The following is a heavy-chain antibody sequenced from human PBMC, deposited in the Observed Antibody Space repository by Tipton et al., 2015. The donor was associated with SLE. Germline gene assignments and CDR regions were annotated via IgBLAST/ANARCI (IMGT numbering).Heavy chain of an antibody. CDR3: ARGGLEPPFRYYGMDV. Sequence: TLSLTCTVSGGSISSGGYYWSWIRQHPGKGLEWIGYIYYSGSTYYNPSLKSRVTISVDTSKNQFSLKLSSVTAADTAVYYCARGGLEPPFRYYGMDVWGQGTPVTVSS. CDR1: GGSISSGGYY. D-gene: IGHD1-1*01. CDR2: IYYSGST. J-gene: IGHJ6*02. V-gene: IGHV4-31*03.